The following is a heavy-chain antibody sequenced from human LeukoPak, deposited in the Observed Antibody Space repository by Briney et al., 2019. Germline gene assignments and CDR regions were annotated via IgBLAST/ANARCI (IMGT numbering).Heavy chain of an antibody. CDR2: IYWNDDK. V-gene: IGHV2-5*01. J-gene: IGHJ2*01. D-gene: IGHD3-22*01. Sequence: SGPTLVKPTQTPTLTCTFSGFSLSTSGVGVGWIRQPPGKSLEWLALIYWNDDKRYSPSLKSRLIITKDTSKNQVVLTMTNMDPVDTATYYCAHKTYYYDSSGYRWYFDLWGRGTLVTVSS. CDR3: AHKTYYYDSSGYRWYFDL. CDR1: GFSLSTSGVG.